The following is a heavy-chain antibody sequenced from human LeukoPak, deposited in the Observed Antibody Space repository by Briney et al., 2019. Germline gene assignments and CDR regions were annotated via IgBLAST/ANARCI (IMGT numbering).Heavy chain of an antibody. CDR3: ARGYSYGYAGSGFDY. J-gene: IGHJ4*02. CDR2: IYYSGST. Sequence: SETLSLTSTFSVGPIGISSYYWGGIRKPPGKGLGGIGGIYYSGSTYYNPSLKSRVTISVDTSKNQFSLKLSSVTAADTAVYYCARGYSYGYAGSGFDYWGQGTLVTVSS. D-gene: IGHD5-18*01. CDR1: VGPIGISSYY. V-gene: IGHV4-39*07.